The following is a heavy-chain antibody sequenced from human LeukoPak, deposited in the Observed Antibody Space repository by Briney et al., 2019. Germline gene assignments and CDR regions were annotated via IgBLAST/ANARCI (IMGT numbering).Heavy chain of an antibody. D-gene: IGHD3-16*01. CDR3: AKASWVSSADAVL. Sequence: GGSLRLSCAASGFTVSSYGMTWVRQAPGKGLEWVSAFSATDGSAQYAESVKGRFTISRDNSKNSLYLQMNSLRDEDTAVYYCAKASWVSSADAVLWGQGTLVTVS. J-gene: IGHJ4*02. V-gene: IGHV3-23*01. CDR2: FSATDGSA. CDR1: GFTVSSYG.